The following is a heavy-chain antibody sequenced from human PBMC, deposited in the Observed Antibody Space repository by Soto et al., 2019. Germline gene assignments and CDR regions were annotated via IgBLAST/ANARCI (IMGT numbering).Heavy chain of an antibody. V-gene: IGHV1-3*01. D-gene: IGHD2-15*01. J-gene: IGHJ4*02. CDR3: ARFYCSGDRCYFDY. CDR2: INAGNGNT. Sequence: GASVKVSCKASGYTFTTYAMHWVRQAPGQRLEWMGWINAGNGNTKYSQKFQGRVTITRDTSASTAYMELSSLRSEDTAVYYCARFYCSGDRCYFDYWGQGTLVTV. CDR1: GYTFTTYA.